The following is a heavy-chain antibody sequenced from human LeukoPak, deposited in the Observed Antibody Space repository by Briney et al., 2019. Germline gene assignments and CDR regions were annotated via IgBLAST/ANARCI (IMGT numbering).Heavy chain of an antibody. J-gene: IGHJ6*02. V-gene: IGHV3-21*01. CDR1: GFTFSSYS. D-gene: IGHD3-10*01. Sequence: GGSLRLSCAASGFTFSSYSMNWVRQAPGKGLEWVSSISSSSSYIYYADSVKGRFTISRDNAKNSLYLQMNSLRAEDTAVYYCARDRLLWLGELFYHGMDVWGQGTTVTVSS. CDR2: ISSSSSYI. CDR3: ARDRLLWLGELFYHGMDV.